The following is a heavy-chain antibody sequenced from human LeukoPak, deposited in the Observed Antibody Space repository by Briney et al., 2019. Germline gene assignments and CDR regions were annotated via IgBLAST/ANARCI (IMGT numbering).Heavy chain of an antibody. V-gene: IGHV1-8*01. Sequence: ASVKVSCKASGYTFTSYDINWVRQATGQGLEWMGWMNPNSGNTGYAQKLQGRVTMTRNTSISTAYMELSSLRSEDTAVYYCARANYDILTGYYTSYYYYYMDVWGKGTTVTVSS. CDR2: MNPNSGNT. CDR1: GYTFTSYD. J-gene: IGHJ6*03. CDR3: ARANYDILTGYYTSYYYYYMDV. D-gene: IGHD3-9*01.